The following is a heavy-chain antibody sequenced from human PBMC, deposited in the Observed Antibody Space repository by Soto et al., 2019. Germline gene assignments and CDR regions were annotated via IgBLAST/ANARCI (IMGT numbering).Heavy chain of an antibody. CDR2: ISSSSSYI. V-gene: IGHV3-21*01. CDR1: GFTFSSYS. D-gene: IGHD2-15*01. Sequence: GGSLRLSCAASGFTFSSYSMNWVRQAPGKGLEWVSSISSSSSYIYYADSVKGRFTISRDNAKNSLYLQMNSLRAEDTAVYYCASGAYCSGGSCYSDDAFDIWGQGTMVTVSS. CDR3: ASGAYCSGGSCYSDDAFDI. J-gene: IGHJ3*02.